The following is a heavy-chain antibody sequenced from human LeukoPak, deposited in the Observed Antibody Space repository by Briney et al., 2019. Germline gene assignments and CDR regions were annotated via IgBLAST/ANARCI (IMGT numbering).Heavy chain of an antibody. D-gene: IGHD2-2*01. CDR2: IYTSGST. Sequence: SETLSLTCTVSGGSISSSSYYWSWIRQPAGKGLEWIGRIYTSGSTNYNPSLKSRVTISVDTSKNQFSLKLSSVTAADTAVYYCARDRVVPAASVSYFDYWGQGTLVTVSS. CDR3: ARDRVVPAASVSYFDY. J-gene: IGHJ4*02. V-gene: IGHV4-61*02. CDR1: GGSISSSSYY.